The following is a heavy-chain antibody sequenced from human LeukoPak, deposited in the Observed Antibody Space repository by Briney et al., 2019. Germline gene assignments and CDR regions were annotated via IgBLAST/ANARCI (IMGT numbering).Heavy chain of an antibody. J-gene: IGHJ5*02. CDR3: ARARRYCTNGVCYRNWFDP. D-gene: IGHD2-8*01. V-gene: IGHV1-3*01. Sequence: ASVKVSCKASGYTFTSYAMHWVRQAPGQRLEWMGWINAGNGNTKYSQKFQGRVTITRDTSASTAYMELSSLRSEDTAVYYCARARRYCTNGVCYRNWFDPWGQGTLVTVSS. CDR1: GYTFTSYA. CDR2: INAGNGNT.